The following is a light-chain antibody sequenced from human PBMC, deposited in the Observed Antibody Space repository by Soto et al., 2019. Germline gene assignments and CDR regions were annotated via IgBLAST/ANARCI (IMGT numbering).Light chain of an antibody. CDR2: GAS. CDR3: QQYGSSPLT. Sequence: EIVLTQSPGTLSLSPGESATFSCRASQSVSRSYLAWYQQKPGQAPRLLIYGASSRATGIPDRFSGSGSGTDFTLTISRLEPEDFAVYYCQQYGSSPLTFGGGTKVEIK. CDR1: QSVSRSY. J-gene: IGKJ4*01. V-gene: IGKV3-20*01.